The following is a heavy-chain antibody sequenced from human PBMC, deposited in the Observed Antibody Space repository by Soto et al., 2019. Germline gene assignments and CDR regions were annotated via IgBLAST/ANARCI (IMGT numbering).Heavy chain of an antibody. CDR3: ARDVAAAGTGWFDP. V-gene: IGHV4-59*01. CDR1: GGSISSYY. CDR2: IYYSGST. J-gene: IGHJ5*02. Sequence: LSLTCTVSGGSISSYYWSWIRQPPGKGLEWIGYIYYSGSTNYNPSLKSRVTISVDTSKNQFSLKLSSVTAADTAVYYCARDVAAAGTGWFDPWGQGTLVTVSS. D-gene: IGHD6-13*01.